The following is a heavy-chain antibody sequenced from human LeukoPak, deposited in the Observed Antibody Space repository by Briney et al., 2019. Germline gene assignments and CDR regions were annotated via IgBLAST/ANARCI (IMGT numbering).Heavy chain of an antibody. J-gene: IGHJ4*02. V-gene: IGHV3-23*01. CDR3: ATPYGDYDQFDY. CDR1: GFTFSSYV. Sequence: PGGSLRLSCAASGFTFSSYVMSWVRQAPGKGLEWVSFISDSGYNTYYADSVKGRFTISRDNSKNTLFLQMNGLRAEDAAVYYCATPYGDYDQFDYWGQGTLVTVSS. CDR2: ISDSGYNT. D-gene: IGHD4-17*01.